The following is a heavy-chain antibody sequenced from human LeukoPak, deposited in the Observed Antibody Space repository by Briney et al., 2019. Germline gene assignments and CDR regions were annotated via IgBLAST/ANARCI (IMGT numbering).Heavy chain of an antibody. CDR3: ARDERDYYDSSGLHY. Sequence: ASVKVSCKASGYTFTSYYMHWLRQAPGQGLEWMGIINPSGGSTSYAQKFQGRVTMTRDMSTSTVYMELSSLRSEDTAVYYCARDERDYYDSSGLHYWGQGTLVTVSS. J-gene: IGHJ4*02. V-gene: IGHV1-46*01. CDR1: GYTFTSYY. D-gene: IGHD3-22*01. CDR2: INPSGGST.